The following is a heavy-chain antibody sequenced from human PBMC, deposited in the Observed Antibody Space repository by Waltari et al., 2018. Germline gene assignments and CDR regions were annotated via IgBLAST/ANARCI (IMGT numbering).Heavy chain of an antibody. J-gene: IGHJ4*02. V-gene: IGHV4-59*01. CDR3: ARVGKQWLVHYFDY. CDR1: GGSISSYY. D-gene: IGHD6-19*01. Sequence: QVQLQESGPGLVKPSATLSLTCTVSGGSISSYYWSWLRQPPGKGLEWIGYIYYSGSTNYNPSLKSRVTISVDTSKNQFSLKLSSVTAADTAVYYCARVGKQWLVHYFDYWGQGTLVTVSS. CDR2: IYYSGST.